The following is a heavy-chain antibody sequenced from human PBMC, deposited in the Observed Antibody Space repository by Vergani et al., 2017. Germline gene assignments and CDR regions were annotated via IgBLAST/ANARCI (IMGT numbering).Heavy chain of an antibody. CDR1: GFTFSSYG. D-gene: IGHD5-12*01. J-gene: IGHJ6*02. CDR3: AKGVADYYYYGMDV. CDR2: IRYDGSNK. Sequence: QVQLVESGGGVVQPGGSLRLSCAASGFTFSSYGMHWVRQAPGKGLEWVAFIRYDGSNKYYADSVKGRFTISRDNAKNSLYLQMNSLRAEDTALYYCAKGVADYYYYGMDVWGQGTTVTVSS. V-gene: IGHV3-30*02.